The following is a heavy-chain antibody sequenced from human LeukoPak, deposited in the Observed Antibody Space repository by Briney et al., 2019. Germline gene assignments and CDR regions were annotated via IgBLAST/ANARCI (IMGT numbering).Heavy chain of an antibody. CDR3: ARGAYSSSFYYYYMDV. CDR2: MNPNSGNT. D-gene: IGHD6-13*01. Sequence: ASVKVSRKASGYTFTSYDINWVRQATGQGLGWMGWMNPNSGNTGYPQKFQGTLTMTRNPSITTAYMELSSLRSEDTAVYYCARGAYSSSFYYYYMDVWGKGTTVTVSS. CDR1: GYTFTSYD. J-gene: IGHJ6*03. V-gene: IGHV1-8*01.